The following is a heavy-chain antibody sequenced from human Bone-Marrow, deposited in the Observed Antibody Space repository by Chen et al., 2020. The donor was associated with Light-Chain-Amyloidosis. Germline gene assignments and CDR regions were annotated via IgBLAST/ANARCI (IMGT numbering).Heavy chain of an antibody. J-gene: IGHJ5*02. D-gene: IGHD2-15*01. Sequence: QVQLVQSGAEVKKHGASVKVSCQASGYPFSNFDINWVRQVPGQGLEWMGWINPKSGNTGLAQKFQGRVTMTTDTSTSTAYMEFRSRTSQDTAVYYCARGLLGYDPWGLGTLVTVSS. CDR3: ARGLLGYDP. CDR1: GYPFSNFD. V-gene: IGHV1-8*02. CDR2: INPKSGNT.